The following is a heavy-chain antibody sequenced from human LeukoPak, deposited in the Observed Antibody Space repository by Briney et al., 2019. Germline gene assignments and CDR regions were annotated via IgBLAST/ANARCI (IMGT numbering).Heavy chain of an antibody. D-gene: IGHD6-6*01. J-gene: IGHJ4*02. CDR3: AREGLRSSSSTY. CDR2: IWYDGSNK. CDR1: GFTFNSYA. V-gene: IGHV3-33*01. Sequence: GRSLRLSCAASGFTFNSYAFHWVRQAPGKGLEWVALIWYDGSNKYYADSVKGRFTISRDDSKNTVYLQMNSLRAEDTAMYYCAREGLRSSSSTYWGQGTLVTVSS.